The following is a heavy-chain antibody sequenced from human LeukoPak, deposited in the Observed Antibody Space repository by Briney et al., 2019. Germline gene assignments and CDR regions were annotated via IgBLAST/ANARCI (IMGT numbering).Heavy chain of an antibody. CDR3: ARGAPVDFWSGYFSY. J-gene: IGHJ4*02. CDR2: IIPIFGTA. D-gene: IGHD3-3*01. Sequence: SVKVSCKASGGTFSSYAISWVRQAPGQGLEWMGGIIPIFGTANYAQKFQGRVTITADESASTAYMELSSLRSEDTAVYYCARGAPVDFWSGYFSYWGQGTLVTVSS. CDR1: GGTFSSYA. V-gene: IGHV1-69*13.